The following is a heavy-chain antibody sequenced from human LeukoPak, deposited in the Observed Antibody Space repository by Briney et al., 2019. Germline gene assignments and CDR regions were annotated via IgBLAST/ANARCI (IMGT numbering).Heavy chain of an antibody. CDR3: ARHRALRIAAAGTRYYYYGMDV. V-gene: IGHV4-59*08. J-gene: IGHJ6*02. D-gene: IGHD6-13*01. CDR1: GGSISSYY. CDR2: IYYSGST. Sequence: SETLSLTCTVSGGSISSYYWSWIRQPPGKGLEWIGYIYYSGSTNYNPSLKSRVTISVDTSKNQFSLKLSSVTAADTAVYYCARHRALRIAAAGTRYYYYGMDVWGRGTTVTVSS.